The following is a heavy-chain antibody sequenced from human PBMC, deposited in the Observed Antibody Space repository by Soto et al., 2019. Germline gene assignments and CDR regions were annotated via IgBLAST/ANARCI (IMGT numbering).Heavy chain of an antibody. Sequence: QVQLVQSGAEVKTPGASVRVSCKASGYTFTNYDINWVRQATGQGLEWMGWMNPESGNIGYAEKFQGRVTMTRDTSISTAYMDLIGLRSDDTAVYYCARFVRHQLPTIDFWGQGTLLTVSS. D-gene: IGHD2-2*01. CDR2: MNPESGNI. J-gene: IGHJ4*02. V-gene: IGHV1-8*01. CDR3: ARFVRHQLPTIDF. CDR1: GYTFTNYD.